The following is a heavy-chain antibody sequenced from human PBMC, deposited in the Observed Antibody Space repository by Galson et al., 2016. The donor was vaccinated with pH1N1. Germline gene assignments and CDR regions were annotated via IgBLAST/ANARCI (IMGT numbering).Heavy chain of an antibody. D-gene: IGHD3-22*01. CDR1: GDIFISYA. Sequence: SVKVSCKASGDIFISYALNWVRQVPGQGPEWTGRIIPMSGTVNYAPKFQGRVTISAGESTTTAYMEMSSLRSDDTAVYYCARGAYYYDSTDVHAFDIWGQGTMVTVSS. CDR3: ARGAYYYDSTDVHAFDI. J-gene: IGHJ3*02. V-gene: IGHV1-69*13. CDR2: IIPMSGTV.